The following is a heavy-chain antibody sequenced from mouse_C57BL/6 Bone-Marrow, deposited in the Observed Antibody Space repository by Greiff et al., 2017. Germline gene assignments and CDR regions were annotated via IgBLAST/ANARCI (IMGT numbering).Heavy chain of an antibody. D-gene: IGHD2-4*01. CDR1: GYTFTGYY. J-gene: IGHJ3*01. CDR2: IYPGSGNT. Sequence: QVQLQQPGAELVRPGASVKLSCKASGYTFTGYYINWVKQRPGQGLEWIARIYPGSGNTNYNEKFKGKATLTVEKSSSTAYMQLSSLTSEDSAAYVYASAPIYYDYAAWLAYWGQGTLVTVSA. CDR3: ASAPIYYDYAAWLAY. V-gene: IGHV1-76*01.